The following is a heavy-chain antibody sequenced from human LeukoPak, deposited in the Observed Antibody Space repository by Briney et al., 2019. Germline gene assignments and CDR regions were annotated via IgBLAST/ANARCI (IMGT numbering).Heavy chain of an antibody. CDR1: GFTLSSYG. D-gene: IGHD5-18*01. J-gene: IGHJ6*03. V-gene: IGHV3-30*02. CDR3: AKEGGQDTAMVTIYYMDV. CDR2: RRYVGSNK. Sequence: GGSLRLSCAASGFTLSSYGMHWVRQAPGKGLGWVAFRRYVGSNKYYADSVKGRFTISRDNSKNTLYLQMISLKAEATAVYYCAKEGGQDTAMVTIYYMDVWGKGTTVTVSS.